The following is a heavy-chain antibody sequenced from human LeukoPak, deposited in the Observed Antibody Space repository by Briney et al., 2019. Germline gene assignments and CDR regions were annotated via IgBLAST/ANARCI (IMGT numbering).Heavy chain of an antibody. CDR1: GGSISLSSYY. CDR2: ISSSSSYI. J-gene: IGHJ4*02. D-gene: IGHD1-26*01. V-gene: IGHV3-21*01. Sequence: ETLSLTCTVSGGSISLSSYYWGWIRQPPGKGLEWVSSISSSSSYIYYADSVKGRFTISRDNAKNSLYLQMNSLRAEDTAVYYCARDLGGSYFDYWGQGTLVTVSS. CDR3: ARDLGGSYFDY.